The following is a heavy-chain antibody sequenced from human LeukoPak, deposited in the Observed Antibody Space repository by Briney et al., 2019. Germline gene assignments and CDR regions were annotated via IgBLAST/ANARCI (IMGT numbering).Heavy chain of an antibody. D-gene: IGHD4-11*01. J-gene: IGHJ6*02. CDR2: ISAGNGNT. V-gene: IGHV1-3*01. CDR3: ARVSRDFYSNYYYYYGMDV. CDR1: GYTFTSYA. Sequence: ASVKVSCKASGYTFTSYAIHWVRQAPGQRLEWMGWISAGNGNTKYSQNFQGRVTFISNTSATTAFMELSSLRSEDAAVYYCARVSRDFYSNYYYYYGMDVRGQGTTVTVSS.